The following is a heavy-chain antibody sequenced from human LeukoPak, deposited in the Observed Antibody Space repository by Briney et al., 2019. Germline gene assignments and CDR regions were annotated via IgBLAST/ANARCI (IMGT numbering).Heavy chain of an antibody. J-gene: IGHJ4*02. Sequence: GGSLRLSCAASGFTFSSYAMHWVRQAPGKGLEWVAVISYDGSNKYYADSVRGRFTISRDNSKNTLYLQMNSLRAEDTAVYYCARLSTSLIDYWGQGTLVTVSS. D-gene: IGHD4-11*01. V-gene: IGHV3-30*04. CDR1: GFTFSSYA. CDR3: ARLSTSLIDY. CDR2: ISYDGSNK.